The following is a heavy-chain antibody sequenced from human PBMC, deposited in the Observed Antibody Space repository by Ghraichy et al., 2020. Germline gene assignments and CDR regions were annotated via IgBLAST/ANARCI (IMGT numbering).Heavy chain of an antibody. D-gene: IGHD6-19*01. CDR1: GGSISSSSYY. J-gene: IGHJ4*02. Sequence: SETLSLTCTVSGGSISSSSYYWGWIRQPPGKGLEWIGSIYYSGSTYYNPSLKSRVTISVDTSRNQLSLKLSSVTAAYTALYYCARHIFGWYGPFDYWGQGTLVTVSS. V-gene: IGHV4-39*01. CDR3: ARHIFGWYGPFDY. CDR2: IYYSGST.